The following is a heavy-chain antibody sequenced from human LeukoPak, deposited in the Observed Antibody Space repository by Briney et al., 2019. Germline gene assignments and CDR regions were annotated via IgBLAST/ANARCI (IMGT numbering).Heavy chain of an antibody. D-gene: IGHD3-3*01. J-gene: IGHJ4*02. CDR2: FDPEDGET. V-gene: IGHV1-24*01. CDR3: ATATVLRFLEWLFDY. Sequence: APVKVSCKVSGYTLTELSMHWVRQAPGKGLEWMGGFDPEDGETIYAQKFQGRVTMTEDTSTDTAYMELSSLRSEDTAVYYCATATVLRFLEWLFDYWGQGALVTVSS. CDR1: GYTLTELS.